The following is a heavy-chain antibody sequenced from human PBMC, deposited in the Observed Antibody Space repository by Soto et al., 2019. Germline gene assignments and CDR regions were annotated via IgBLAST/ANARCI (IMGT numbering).Heavy chain of an antibody. V-gene: IGHV3-49*04. CDR1: GFTFGEYA. J-gene: IGHJ4*02. CDR2: IRRKAYDETT. D-gene: IGHD3-3*01. Sequence: HPGGSLRLSCTSSGFTFGEYAMSWVRQAPGKGLEWIGFIRRKAYDETTEYAASVKGRFTISRDDSKSIAYLQMNSLKTEDTAVYYCTRGLDFWSGYYGDYWGQGTLVTVSS. CDR3: TRGLDFWSGYYGDY.